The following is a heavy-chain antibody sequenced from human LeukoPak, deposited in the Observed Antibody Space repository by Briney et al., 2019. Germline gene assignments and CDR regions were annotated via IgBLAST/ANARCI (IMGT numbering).Heavy chain of an antibody. CDR2: IYYSGST. D-gene: IGHD3-10*01. J-gene: IGHJ6*02. CDR3: ARGVLFYGMDV. Sequence: LETLSLTCTVSGGSISSYYWSWIRQPPGKGLEWIGYIYYSGSTNYNPSLKSRVTISVDTSKNQFSLKLSSVTAADTAVYYCARGVLFYGMDVWGQGTTVTVSS. CDR1: GGSISSYY. V-gene: IGHV4-59*08.